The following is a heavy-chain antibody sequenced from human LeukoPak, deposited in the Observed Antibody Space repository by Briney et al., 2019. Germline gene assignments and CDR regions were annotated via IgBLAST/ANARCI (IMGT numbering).Heavy chain of an antibody. V-gene: IGHV4-34*01. Sequence: GSLRLSCAASGFTFSSYAMSWVRQAPGKGLEWIGEINHSGSTNYNPSLKSRVTISINTSKNQFSLKLSSVTAADTAVYYCARRNGQDIVATFRRRYYFDYWGQGTLVTVSS. J-gene: IGHJ4*02. CDR3: ARRNGQDIVATFRRRYYFDY. D-gene: IGHD5-12*01. CDR1: GFTFSSYA. CDR2: INHSGST.